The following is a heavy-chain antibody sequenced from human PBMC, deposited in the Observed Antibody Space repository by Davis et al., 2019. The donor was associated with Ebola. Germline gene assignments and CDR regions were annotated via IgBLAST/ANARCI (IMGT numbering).Heavy chain of an antibody. D-gene: IGHD3-9*01. Sequence: SETLSLTCAVYGGSFSGYYWSWIRQPPGKGLEWIGEINHRGSTNYNPSLKSRVTISVDTSKDQFSLKLSSVTAADTAVYYCARDPNLYDILLGGMDVWGQGTTVTVSS. CDR1: GGSFSGYY. CDR2: INHRGST. J-gene: IGHJ6*02. CDR3: ARDPNLYDILLGGMDV. V-gene: IGHV4-34*01.